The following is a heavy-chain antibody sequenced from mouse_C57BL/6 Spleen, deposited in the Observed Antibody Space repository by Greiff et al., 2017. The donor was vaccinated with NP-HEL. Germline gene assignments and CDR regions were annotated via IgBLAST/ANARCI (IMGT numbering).Heavy chain of an antibody. J-gene: IGHJ1*03. CDR2: INPSNGGT. V-gene: IGHV1-53*01. D-gene: IGHD1-1*01. Sequence: QVQLQQPGTDLVKPGASVKLSCKASGYTFTSYWMHWVKQRPGQGLEWIGNINPSNGGTNYNEKFKSKATLTVDKSSSTAYMQLSSLTSEDSAVYYCARGLGITTNFWYFDVWGTGTTVTVSS. CDR1: GYTFTSYW. CDR3: ARGLGITTNFWYFDV.